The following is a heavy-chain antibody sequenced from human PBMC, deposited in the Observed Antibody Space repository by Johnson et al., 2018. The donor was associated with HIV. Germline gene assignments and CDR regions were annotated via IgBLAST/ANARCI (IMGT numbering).Heavy chain of an antibody. V-gene: IGHV3-30-3*01. CDR3: ARSKACSGGSCPEGFDI. J-gene: IGHJ3*02. D-gene: IGHD2-15*01. CDR1: GFSFDEYD. CDR2: ISYDGSSK. Sequence: QVQLVESGGGVARPGGSLRLSCEASGFSFDEYDMSWVRQAPGKGLEWVAVISYDGSSKYYADSVKGRFTTSRDNAKKSVSLQMNSLRAEDTAVYYCARSKACSGGSCPEGFDIWGQGTMVIVSS.